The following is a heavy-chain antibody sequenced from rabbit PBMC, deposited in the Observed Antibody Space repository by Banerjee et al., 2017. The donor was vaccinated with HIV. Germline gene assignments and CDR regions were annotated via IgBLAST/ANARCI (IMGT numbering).Heavy chain of an antibody. D-gene: IGHD2-1*01. CDR2: IDPVFGST. Sequence: QEQLVESGGGLVQPGGSLKLSCKASGFDFSSYGVSWVRQAPGKGLEWIGYIDPVFGSTYYASWVTGRFTISSDNAQNTVDLQINSLTAADTATYFCARGIYSYDDYGDSTRLDLWGPGTLVTVS. J-gene: IGHJ3*01. CDR3: ARGIYSYDDYGDSTRLDL. V-gene: IGHV1S47*01. CDR1: GFDFSSYG.